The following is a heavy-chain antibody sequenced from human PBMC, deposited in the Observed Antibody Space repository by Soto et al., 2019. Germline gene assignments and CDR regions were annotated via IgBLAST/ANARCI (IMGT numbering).Heavy chain of an antibody. D-gene: IGHD6-13*01. Sequence: QVQLQESGPGLVKPSQTLSLTCTVSGGSISSGGYYWSWIRQHPGKGLEWIGYIYYSGSTYYNPPLKSRVTITVDTSRNLFSLKLRCVTATATAVYYCARVLRCRVFYGMDIWGQGTTVTVSS. J-gene: IGHJ6*02. CDR2: IYYSGST. CDR1: GGSISSGGYY. V-gene: IGHV4-31*03. CDR3: ARVLRCRVFYGMDI.